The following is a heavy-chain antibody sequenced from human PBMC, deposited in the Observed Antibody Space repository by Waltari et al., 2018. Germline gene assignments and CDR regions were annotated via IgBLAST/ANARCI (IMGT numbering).Heavy chain of an antibody. Sequence: QVQLQESGPGLVKPSETLSLTCTVSGGSISSYYWSWIRQPAGKGLEWIGRIYTSGSTNYNPSLKSRVTVSVDTSKNQFSLKLSSVTAADTAVYYCARGRRDTMVRGVIIREAFDIWGQGTMVTVSS. J-gene: IGHJ3*02. CDR1: GGSISSYY. V-gene: IGHV4-4*07. D-gene: IGHD3-10*01. CDR3: ARGRRDTMVRGVIIREAFDI. CDR2: IYTSGST.